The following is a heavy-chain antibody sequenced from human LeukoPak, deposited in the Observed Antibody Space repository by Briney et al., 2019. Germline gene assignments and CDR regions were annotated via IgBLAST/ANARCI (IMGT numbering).Heavy chain of an antibody. J-gene: IGHJ4*02. CDR1: GYTFTNYG. V-gene: IGHV1-18*01. CDR3: ARDVRSPMVRGVVFDY. Sequence: LRASVKVSCKASGYTFTNYGISWVRQAPGQGLEWMGWISAYNDDTNYVQKFQDRVIMTTDTSTSTVYMELGSLRSDDTAVYYCARDVRSPMVRGVVFDYWGQGTLVTVSS. CDR2: ISAYNDDT. D-gene: IGHD3-10*01.